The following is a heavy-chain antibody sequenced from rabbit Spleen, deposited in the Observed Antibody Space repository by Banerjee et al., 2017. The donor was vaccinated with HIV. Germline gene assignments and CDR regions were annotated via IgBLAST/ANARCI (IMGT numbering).Heavy chain of an antibody. D-gene: IGHD8-1*01. J-gene: IGHJ6*01. CDR2: IDTGSSGFT. CDR1: GYTLSSYYM. V-gene: IGHV1S45*01. Sequence: QEQLEESAGGLAQHGGSLKLSCNASGYTLSSYYMNWVCQAPGKGLEWIVCIDTGSSGFTYFASWAKGRFTISKTSSTTVTLQMTSLTAADTATYFCARDTGSSFSSYGMDLWGPGTLVTVS. CDR3: ARDTGSSFSSYGMDL.